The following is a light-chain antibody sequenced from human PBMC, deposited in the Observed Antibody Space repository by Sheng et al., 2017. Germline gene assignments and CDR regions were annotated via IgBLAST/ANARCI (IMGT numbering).Light chain of an antibody. Sequence: EIVLTQSPGTLSLSPGERATLSCRASQSVSSSYLAWYQQKPGQAPRLLIYDASNRATGVPDRFSGGVSGTDFTLTIRGLEPEDFAMYYCQHFGNSQYTFGQGTKVESK. V-gene: IGKV3-20*01. CDR3: QHFGNSQYT. CDR2: DAS. J-gene: IGKJ2*01. CDR1: QSVSSSY.